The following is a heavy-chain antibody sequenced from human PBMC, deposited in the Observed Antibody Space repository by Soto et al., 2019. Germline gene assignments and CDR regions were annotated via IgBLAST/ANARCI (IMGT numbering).Heavy chain of an antibody. CDR2: ILGGSGKT. CDR1: GFTFSSYA. J-gene: IGHJ4*02. D-gene: IGHD6-19*01. Sequence: EVQLLESGGGLVQPGGSLRLSCATSGFTFSSYAMTWVRQAPGKGLEWVALILGGSGKTYYADSVKGRFTISRDKSPNTLSLQMNILRAADSSVSYCVRGGSIGVSGDDYCGQGTLVNISS. V-gene: IGHV3-23*01. CDR3: VRGGSIGVSGDDY.